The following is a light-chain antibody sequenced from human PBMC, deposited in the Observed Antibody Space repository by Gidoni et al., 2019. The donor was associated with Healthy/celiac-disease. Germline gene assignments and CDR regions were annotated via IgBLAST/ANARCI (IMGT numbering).Light chain of an antibody. V-gene: IGKV4-1*01. Sequence: ERATINCKSSQSVLYSSNNKNYLAWYQQKPGQPPKLLIYWASTRESGVPDRFSGSGSGTDFTLTISSLQAEDVAVYYCQQYYSTPPTFXPXTKVDIK. CDR3: QQYYSTPPT. CDR2: WAS. CDR1: QSVLYSSNNKNY. J-gene: IGKJ3*01.